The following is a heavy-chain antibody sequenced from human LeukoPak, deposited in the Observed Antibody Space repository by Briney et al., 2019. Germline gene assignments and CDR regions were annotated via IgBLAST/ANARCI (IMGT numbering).Heavy chain of an antibody. CDR2: IYYSGST. Sequence: SETLSLTCTFSGGSISSSSYYWGWIRQPPGKGLEWIGSIYYSGSTYYNPSLKSRVTISVDTSKNQFSLKLSSVTAADTAVYYCACTYYDYVWGSYRIDYWGQGTLVTVSS. CDR3: ACTYYDYVWGSYRIDY. CDR1: GGSISSSSYY. D-gene: IGHD3-16*02. J-gene: IGHJ4*02. V-gene: IGHV4-39*01.